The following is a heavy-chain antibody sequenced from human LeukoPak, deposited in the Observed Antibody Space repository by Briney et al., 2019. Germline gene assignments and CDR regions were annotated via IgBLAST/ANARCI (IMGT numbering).Heavy chain of an antibody. CDR1: GYTFTGYY. D-gene: IGHD6-19*01. J-gene: IGHJ4*02. V-gene: IGHV1-2*06. CDR2: INPNSGGT. CDR3: ARTPIRGQWLVGFDY. Sequence: GASVKVSCKASGYTFTGYYMHWVRQAPGQALEWMGRINPNSGGTNYAQKFQGRVTMTRDTSISTAYMELSRLRSDDTAVYYCARTPIRGQWLVGFDYWGQGTLVTVSS.